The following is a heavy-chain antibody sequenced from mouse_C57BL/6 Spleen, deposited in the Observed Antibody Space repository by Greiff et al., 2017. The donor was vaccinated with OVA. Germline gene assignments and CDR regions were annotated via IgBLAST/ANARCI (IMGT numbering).Heavy chain of an antibody. CDR2: IHPNSGST. CDR1: GYTFTSYW. J-gene: IGHJ3*01. CDR3: ARDGYYPSFAY. D-gene: IGHD2-3*01. V-gene: IGHV1-64*01. Sequence: VQLQQPGAELVKPGASVKLSCKASGYTFTSYWMHWVKQRPGQGLEWIGMIHPNSGSTNYNEKFKSKATLTVDKSSSTAYMQLSSLTSEDSAVDYCARDGYYPSFAYWGQGTLVTVSA.